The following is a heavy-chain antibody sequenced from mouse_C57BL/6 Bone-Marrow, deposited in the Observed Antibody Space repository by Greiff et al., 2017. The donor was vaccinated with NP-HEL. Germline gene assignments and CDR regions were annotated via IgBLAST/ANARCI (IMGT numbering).Heavy chain of an antibody. D-gene: IGHD2-3*01. CDR1: GYTFTDYY. V-gene: IGHV1-26*01. Sequence: VQLQQSGPELVKPGASVKISCKASGYTFTDYYMNWVKQSHGKSLEWIGDINPNNGGTSYNQKFKGKATLTVDKSSSTAYMELRSLTSEDSAVYYCARVYDGYSYWYFDVWGTGTTVTVSS. CDR3: ARVYDGYSYWYFDV. CDR2: INPNNGGT. J-gene: IGHJ1*03.